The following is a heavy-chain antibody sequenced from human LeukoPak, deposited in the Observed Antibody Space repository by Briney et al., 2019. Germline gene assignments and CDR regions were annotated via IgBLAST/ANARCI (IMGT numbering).Heavy chain of an antibody. CDR2: IRYDGSNK. J-gene: IGHJ6*03. CDR1: GFTFSSYG. Sequence: PGGSLRLSCAASGFTFSSYGMHWVRQAPGKGLEWVAFIRYDGSNKYYADSVKGRFTISRDNSKNTLYLQMNSLRAEDTAVYYCAKDGTEPYYYGSGSPMPGGTPYYYYYYMDVWGKGTTVTISS. V-gene: IGHV3-30*02. D-gene: IGHD3-10*01. CDR3: AKDGTEPYYYGSGSPMPGGTPYYYYYYMDV.